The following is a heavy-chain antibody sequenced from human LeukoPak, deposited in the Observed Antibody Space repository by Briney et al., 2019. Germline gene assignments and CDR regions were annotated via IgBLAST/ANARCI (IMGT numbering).Heavy chain of an antibody. Sequence: PGGSLRLSCAASGFTFSNAWMSWVRQAPGKGLEWVGRIKSKTDGGTTDYAAPAKGRFTSSRDDSKNTLYLQMNSLKTEDTAVYYCTTDLETGVNFDYWGQGTLVTVSS. V-gene: IGHV3-15*01. CDR3: TTDLETGVNFDY. J-gene: IGHJ4*02. CDR1: GFTFSNAW. CDR2: IKSKTDGGTT. D-gene: IGHD1-1*01.